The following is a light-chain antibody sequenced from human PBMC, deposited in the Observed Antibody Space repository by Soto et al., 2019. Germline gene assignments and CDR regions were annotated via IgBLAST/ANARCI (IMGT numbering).Light chain of an antibody. J-gene: IGKJ1*01. V-gene: IGKV3-20*01. Sequence: EIVLPQSPGTLSLSPGESATLSCRASQSVSSSYLAWYQQKPGQAPRLLIYGASSRATGIPDRFSGSGSGTDFTLTISRLEPEDFAVYYCQQHGSSRTVGQGTKVDIK. CDR1: QSVSSSY. CDR2: GAS. CDR3: QQHGSSRT.